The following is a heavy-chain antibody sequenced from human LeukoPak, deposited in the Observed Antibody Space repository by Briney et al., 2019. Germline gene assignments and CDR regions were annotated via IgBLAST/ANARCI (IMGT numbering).Heavy chain of an antibody. CDR1: GGSISSGGYY. J-gene: IGHJ4*02. Sequence: SETLSLTCTVSGGSISSGGYYWSWIRQHPGKGLEWIGYIYYSGSTYYNPSLKSRVTISVDTSKNQFSLKLSSVTAADTAVYYCAREGISPAYYYDSSGYLPPDYWGQGTLVTVSS. D-gene: IGHD3-22*01. CDR3: AREGISPAYYYDSSGYLPPDY. CDR2: IYYSGST. V-gene: IGHV4-31*03.